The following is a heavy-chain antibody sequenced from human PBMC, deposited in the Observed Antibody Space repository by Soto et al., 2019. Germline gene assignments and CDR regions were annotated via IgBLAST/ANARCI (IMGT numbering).Heavy chain of an antibody. D-gene: IGHD2-2*01. CDR1: GGTFSKDA. CDR2: NILKVGTA. J-gene: IGHJ4*02. CDR3: ATGYCSTTACHSRAGPVFGY. V-gene: IGHV1-69*06. Sequence: VQVVQAGAEVKRPGASVTVSCQASGGTFSKDAISRVRPAPGQRVGWVGGNILKVGTAKYAQNLQGRLTITADTSTGTVFMELSSLRSEDTAVYYCATGYCSTTACHSRAGPVFGYWGQGTLVIVSS.